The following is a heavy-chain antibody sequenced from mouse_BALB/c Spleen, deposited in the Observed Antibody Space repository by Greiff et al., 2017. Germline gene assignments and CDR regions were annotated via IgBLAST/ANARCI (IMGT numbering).Heavy chain of an antibody. CDR3: TRSAYYSHYFDY. V-gene: IGHV1-69*02. CDR1: GYTFTSYW. D-gene: IGHD2-12*01. CDR2: IYPSDSYT. J-gene: IGHJ2*01. Sequence: QVQLQQPGAELVRPGASVKLSCKASGYTFTSYWINWVKQRPGQGLEWIGNIYPSDSYTNYNQKFKDKATLTVDKSSSTAYMQLSSPTSEDSAVYYCTRSAYYSHYFDYWGQGTTLTVSS.